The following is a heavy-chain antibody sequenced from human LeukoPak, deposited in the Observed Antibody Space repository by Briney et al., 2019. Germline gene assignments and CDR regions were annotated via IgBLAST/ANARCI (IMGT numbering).Heavy chain of an antibody. CDR1: GYSISSGYY. Sequence: SETLSLTCTVSGYSISSGYYWSWIRQPAGKGLEWIGRIYTSGSTNYNPSLKSRVTISVDTSKNQFSLKLSSVTAADTAVYYCAREWSTSSYNWFDPWGQGTLVTVSS. V-gene: IGHV4-61*02. CDR2: IYTSGST. CDR3: AREWSTSSYNWFDP. D-gene: IGHD6-6*01. J-gene: IGHJ5*02.